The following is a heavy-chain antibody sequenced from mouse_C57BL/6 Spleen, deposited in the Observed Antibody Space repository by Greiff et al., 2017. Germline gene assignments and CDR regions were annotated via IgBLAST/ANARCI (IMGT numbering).Heavy chain of an antibody. CDR3: AQGDGSGYFDV. Sequence: EVQLQESGPGMVKPSQSLSLTCTVTGYSITSGYDWHWIRPFPGNKLEWMGYISYSGSTNYNPSLKSRISITHDTSKNHFFLKLNSVTTEDTATYYCAQGDGSGYFDVWGTGTTVTVSS. CDR2: ISYSGST. D-gene: IGHD1-1*01. J-gene: IGHJ1*03. V-gene: IGHV3-1*01. CDR1: GYSITSGYD.